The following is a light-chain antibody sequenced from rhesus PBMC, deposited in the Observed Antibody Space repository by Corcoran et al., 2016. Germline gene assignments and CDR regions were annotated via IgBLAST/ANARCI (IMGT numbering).Light chain of an antibody. V-gene: IGKV1S12*01. CDR1: QNIYSN. Sequence: DIQMTQSPSALSASVGDRVTISCRASQNIYSNLAWYQQKPGKAPKLLISSASTLQTGIPSRFSGSGPGTDFTLTINSLQPEDSAAYYCQHYYDNPPTFGQGTKVEIK. CDR2: SAS. J-gene: IGKJ1*01. CDR3: QHYYDNPPT.